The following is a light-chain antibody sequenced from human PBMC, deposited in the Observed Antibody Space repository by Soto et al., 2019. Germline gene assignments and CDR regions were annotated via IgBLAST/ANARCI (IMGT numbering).Light chain of an antibody. CDR3: QQYKSDST. J-gene: IGKJ2*01. Sequence: DIQMTQSPSSLSESVGDRVTINCRASQSISHYLALYQQKPGKAPKLLIYDASTLQGGIASRFSGSGSGTKFTLIISSLQPDDFATYYCQQYKSDSTFGQGTKVGIK. CDR1: QSISHY. V-gene: IGKV1-5*01. CDR2: DAS.